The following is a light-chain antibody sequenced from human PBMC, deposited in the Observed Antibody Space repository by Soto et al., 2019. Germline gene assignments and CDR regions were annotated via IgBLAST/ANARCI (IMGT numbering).Light chain of an antibody. CDR1: QSISSY. V-gene: IGKV1-39*01. J-gene: IGKJ1*01. CDR3: QQSYSLWT. Sequence: DIQMTQSPSSLSASVGDRVTITCRASQSISSYLNWYQQKPGKAPKILIYAASSLQSGVPSRFSGSGSGTDFTLTISSLQPEDFATYYCQQSYSLWTFGQGTKVDIK. CDR2: AAS.